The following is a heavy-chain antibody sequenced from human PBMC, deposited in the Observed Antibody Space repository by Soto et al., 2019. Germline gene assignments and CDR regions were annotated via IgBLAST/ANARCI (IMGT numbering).Heavy chain of an antibody. V-gene: IGHV1-8*01. D-gene: IGHD4-17*01. CDR1: GYTFTSYD. CDR2: MNPNSGNT. CDR3: ASSSYGDYPYDF. Sequence: QVQLVQSGAEVKKPGASVKVSCKASGYTFTSYDINWVRQATGQGLEWMGWMNPNSGNTGYAQKFQGRVTKTKHTSISTAYMELSSPRSEDTAVYYCASSSYGDYPYDFWGQGTLVTVSS. J-gene: IGHJ4*02.